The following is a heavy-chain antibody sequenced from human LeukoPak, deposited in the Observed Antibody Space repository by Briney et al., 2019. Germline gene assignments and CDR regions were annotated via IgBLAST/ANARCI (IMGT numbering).Heavy chain of an antibody. V-gene: IGHV3-23*01. Sequence: GGSLRLSCAASGFTFSSYATSWVRQAPGKGLEWVSGISGSGGSTYYADSVKGRFTIYRDNSKNTLYLQMNSLRAENTAVYYSAKRQIPYRPTVADAFDIWGQRTMVTVSS. CDR1: GFTFSSYA. CDR2: ISGSGGST. J-gene: IGHJ3*02. CDR3: AKRQIPYRPTVADAFDI. D-gene: IGHD4-23*01.